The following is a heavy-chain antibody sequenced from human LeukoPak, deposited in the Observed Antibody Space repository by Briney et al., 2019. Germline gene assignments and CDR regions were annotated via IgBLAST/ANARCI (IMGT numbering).Heavy chain of an antibody. D-gene: IGHD3-22*01. J-gene: IGHJ6*02. CDR2: INPNRGNT. CDR3: ARVEHYYDSSGYYPVPYYYYYGMDV. CDR1: GYTFTSYD. V-gene: IGHV1-8*01. Sequence: ASVKFSCKPSGYTFTSYDINWVRQAPGQGLEWMGWINPNRGNTGYAQKFQGRVTMTRNTSISTAYMELSSLRSEDTAVYYCARVEHYYDSSGYYPVPYYYYYGMDVWGQGTTVTVSS.